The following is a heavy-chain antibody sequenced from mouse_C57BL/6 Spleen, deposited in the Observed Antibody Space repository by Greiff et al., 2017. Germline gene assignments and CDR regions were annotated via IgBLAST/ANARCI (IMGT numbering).Heavy chain of an antibody. D-gene: IGHD1-1*01. Sequence: VQLQQSGPELVKPGASVKMSCKASGYTFTDYNMHWVKQSHGKSLEWIGYINPNNGGTSYNQKFKGKATLTVNKSSSTAYMEHRSLTTEDSAGYYCARMTTVVATPFAYWGQGTLVTVSA. CDR1: GYTFTDYN. CDR2: INPNNGGT. J-gene: IGHJ3*01. CDR3: ARMTTVVATPFAY. V-gene: IGHV1-22*01.